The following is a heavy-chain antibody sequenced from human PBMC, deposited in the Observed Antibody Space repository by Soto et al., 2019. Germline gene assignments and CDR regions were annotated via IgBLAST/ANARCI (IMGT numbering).Heavy chain of an antibody. Sequence: GESLKISCKGSGYSFTSYWIGWVRQMPGKGLEWMGIIYPGDSDTRYSPSFQGQVTISADKSISTAYLQWSSLKASDTAMYYCARHRYCSGGSCHYYYYGMDVWGQVTTVTVSS. CDR1: GYSFTSYW. CDR3: ARHRYCSGGSCHYYYYGMDV. CDR2: IYPGDSDT. V-gene: IGHV5-51*01. D-gene: IGHD2-15*01. J-gene: IGHJ6*02.